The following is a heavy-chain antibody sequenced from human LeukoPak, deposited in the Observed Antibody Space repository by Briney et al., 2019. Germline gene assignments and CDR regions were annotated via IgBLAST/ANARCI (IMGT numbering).Heavy chain of an antibody. D-gene: IGHD3-3*01. Sequence: ASVKVSCKASGYTFTGYYMHWVRQAPGQGLEWMGWINPNSGGTNYAQKFQGRVTMTRDTSISTAYMELSRLRSDGTAVYYCARDSRFLEWLGYYFDYWGQGTLVTVSS. CDR2: INPNSGGT. CDR3: ARDSRFLEWLGYYFDY. J-gene: IGHJ4*02. V-gene: IGHV1-2*02. CDR1: GYTFTGYY.